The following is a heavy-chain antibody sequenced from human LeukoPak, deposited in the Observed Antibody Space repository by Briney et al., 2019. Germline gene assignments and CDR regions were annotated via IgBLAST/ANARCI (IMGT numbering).Heavy chain of an antibody. J-gene: IGHJ4*02. V-gene: IGHV4-59*12. Sequence: SSETLSLTCSVSDDSITMYYWTWIRQPPGKGLEWIGYIYYSGSTYYNPSLKSRVTIPVDTSKNQFSLKLSSVTAADTAVYYCARDKGPNWNDQYFDYWGQGTLVTVSS. D-gene: IGHD1-1*01. CDR2: IYYSGST. CDR3: ARDKGPNWNDQYFDY. CDR1: DDSITMYY.